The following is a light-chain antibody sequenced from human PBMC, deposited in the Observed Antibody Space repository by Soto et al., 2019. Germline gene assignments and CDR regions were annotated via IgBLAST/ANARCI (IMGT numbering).Light chain of an antibody. CDR3: QQTFSRPYT. Sequence: DIQMTQSPPSLSASVGDRVTITCRASQIVRSNLNWYQQKPGKVPELLIYAASTLQPGVPSRFRGSGSGTDFTLTVSSLQPEDFATYHCQQTFSRPYTFGQGTKLEIE. CDR2: AAS. V-gene: IGKV1-39*01. J-gene: IGKJ2*01. CDR1: QIVRSN.